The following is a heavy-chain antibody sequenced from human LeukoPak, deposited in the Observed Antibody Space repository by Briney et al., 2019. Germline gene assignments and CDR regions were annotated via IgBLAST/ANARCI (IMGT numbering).Heavy chain of an antibody. V-gene: IGHV3-30-3*01. CDR3: ASQDSYKSILSVFDY. J-gene: IGHJ4*02. D-gene: IGHD5-24*01. CDR1: GFTFSSYA. Sequence: GGSLRLSCAASGFTFSSYAMHWVRQAPGKGLEWVAVISYDGSNKYYADSVKGRFTISRDNSKNTLYLQMNSLKPDDTAVYYCASQDSYKSILSVFDYWGQGTLVTVSS. CDR2: ISYDGSNK.